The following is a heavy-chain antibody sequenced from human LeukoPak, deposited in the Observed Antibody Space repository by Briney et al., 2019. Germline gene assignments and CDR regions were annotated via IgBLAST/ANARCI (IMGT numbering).Heavy chain of an antibody. CDR2: INPSGGST. CDR1: GYTFTSYY. Sequence: ASVKVSCKASGYTFTSYYMHWVRQAPGQGLEWMGIINPSGGSTSYAQKFQGRVTMTRDTSTSTVYMELSSLRSEDTAVYYCARANCLGRPAYDFWSGYYTDYYYYYYGMDVWGQGTTVTVSS. V-gene: IGHV1-46*01. CDR3: ARANCLGRPAYDFWSGYYTDYYYYYYGMDV. D-gene: IGHD3-3*01. J-gene: IGHJ6*02.